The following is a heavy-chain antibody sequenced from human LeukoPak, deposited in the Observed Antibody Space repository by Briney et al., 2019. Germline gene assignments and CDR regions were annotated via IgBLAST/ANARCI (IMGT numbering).Heavy chain of an antibody. CDR3: AKGRGEHYYCGMDV. J-gene: IGHJ6*02. Sequence: GGSLRLSCAASGFTFSSYAMSWVRQAPGKGLEWVSAISGSGGSTYYADSVKGRFTIPRDNSKNTLYLQMNSLRAEDTAVYYCAKGRGEHYYCGMDVWGQGTTVTVSS. D-gene: IGHD3-16*01. CDR1: GFTFSSYA. V-gene: IGHV3-23*01. CDR2: ISGSGGST.